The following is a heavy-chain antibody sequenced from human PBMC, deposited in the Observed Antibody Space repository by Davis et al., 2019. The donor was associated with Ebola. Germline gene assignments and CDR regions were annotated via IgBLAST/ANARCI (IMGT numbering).Heavy chain of an antibody. CDR3: ARQIVVVVAASKTGRFDP. CDR1: GYSFTSYW. CDR2: IYPGDSDT. V-gene: IGHV5-51*01. D-gene: IGHD2-15*01. J-gene: IGHJ5*02. Sequence: GESLKISCKGSGYSFTSYWIGWVRQLPGKGLEWMGIIYPGDSDTSYRPSFQGQVTISADKSISTAYLQWSSLQASDTAMYYCARQIVVVVAASKTGRFDPWGQGTLVTVSS.